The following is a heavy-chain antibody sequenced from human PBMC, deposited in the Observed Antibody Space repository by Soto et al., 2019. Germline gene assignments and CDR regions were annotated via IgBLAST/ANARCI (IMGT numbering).Heavy chain of an antibody. CDR1: VLTFSNYW. Sequence: EVQLVESGGGLVQPGGSLRLSCVVSVLTFSNYWMSWVRQAPGKGLEWVANINQDGSESYYVDSVKSRFTISRDNAKNSLYLQMTSLRAEDTAVYYCARPARECSSPGCANWGQGTLVTVSS. CDR3: ARPARECSSPGCAN. D-gene: IGHD2-2*01. CDR2: INQDGSES. J-gene: IGHJ4*02. V-gene: IGHV3-7*01.